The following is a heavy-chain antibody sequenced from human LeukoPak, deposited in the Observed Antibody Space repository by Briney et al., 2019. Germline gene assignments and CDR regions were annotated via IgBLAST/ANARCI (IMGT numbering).Heavy chain of an antibody. CDR1: GGTFSSYT. CDR2: IIPILGIA. CDR3: ARAVRSDGDYYYYYYMDV. Sequence: SVKVSCKASGGTFSSYTISWVRQAPGQGLEWMGRIIPILGIANYAQKFQGRVTITADKSTSTAYMELSSLRSEDTAVYYCARAVRSDGDYYYYYYMDVWGKGTTVTVSS. J-gene: IGHJ6*03. D-gene: IGHD4-17*01. V-gene: IGHV1-69*02.